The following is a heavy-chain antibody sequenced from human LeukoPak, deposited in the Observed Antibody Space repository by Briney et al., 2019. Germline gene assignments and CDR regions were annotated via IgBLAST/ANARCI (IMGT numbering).Heavy chain of an antibody. CDR3: AKDASSWRGYYDY. Sequence: PGGSPRLSCAASGFIFSTYAMTWVRQAPGKGLEWVSTISGSAGSTNYGDSVRGRFTISRDNSKNTLYLQMNSLRAEDTAVYYCAKDASSWRGYYDYWGQGTLATVSS. J-gene: IGHJ4*02. CDR1: GFIFSTYA. CDR2: ISGSAGST. D-gene: IGHD6-13*01. V-gene: IGHV3-23*01.